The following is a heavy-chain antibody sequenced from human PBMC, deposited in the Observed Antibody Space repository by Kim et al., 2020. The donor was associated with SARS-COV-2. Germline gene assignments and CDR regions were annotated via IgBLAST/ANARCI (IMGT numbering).Heavy chain of an antibody. J-gene: IGHJ4*02. Sequence: GGSLRLSCAASGFTFSSYSMNWVRQAPGKGLEWVSSISSSRSYIYYADSVKGRFTISRDNAKNSLYLQMNSLRAEDTAVYYCARGLAADGPRGTDYWGQGTLVTVSS. CDR2: ISSSRSYI. D-gene: IGHD6-13*01. CDR3: ARGLAADGPRGTDY. V-gene: IGHV3-21*01. CDR1: GFTFSSYS.